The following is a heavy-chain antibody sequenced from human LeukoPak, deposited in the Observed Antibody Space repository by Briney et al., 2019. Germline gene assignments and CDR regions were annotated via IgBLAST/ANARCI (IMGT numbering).Heavy chain of an antibody. CDR2: IHYGGRI. J-gene: IGHJ3*02. V-gene: IGHV4-59*11. D-gene: IGHD3-22*01. Sequence: SETLSLTCTVSGGSMNGHFWTWIRQPPGKGLKWIAFIHYGGRIRYNPSLQSRATISLDRSESRFSLKLTSVTAADSAVYYCARLLDNDGSGDPDTFDMWGQGTVVVVSS. CDR1: GGSMNGHF. CDR3: ARLLDNDGSGDPDTFDM.